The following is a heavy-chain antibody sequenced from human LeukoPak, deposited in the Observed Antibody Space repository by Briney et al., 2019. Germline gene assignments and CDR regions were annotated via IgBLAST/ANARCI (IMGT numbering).Heavy chain of an antibody. D-gene: IGHD3-10*02. CDR2: ISYDGSNR. Sequence: PGGSLRLSCAASEFTFTNYGMHWVRQAPGKGLEWVAVISYDGSNRYYGDSVKGRFTISRDNAKNSLYLQMNSLRAEDTAVYYCAELGITMIGGVWGKGTTVTISS. CDR3: AELGITMIGGV. J-gene: IGHJ6*04. V-gene: IGHV3-30*18. CDR1: EFTFTNYG.